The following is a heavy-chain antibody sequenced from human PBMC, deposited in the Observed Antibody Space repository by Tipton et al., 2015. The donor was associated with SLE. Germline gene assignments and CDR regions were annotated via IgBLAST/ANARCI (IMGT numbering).Heavy chain of an antibody. D-gene: IGHD3-10*01. CDR3: ARDPTLWFGELLPFDY. Sequence: TLSLTCAVYGGSFSGYYWSWIRQPPGKGLEWSGEINHSGSTNYNPSLKSRVTISVDTSKNQFSLKLSSVTAADTAVYYCARDPTLWFGELLPFDYWGQGTLVTVSS. CDR1: GGSFSGYY. V-gene: IGHV4-34*01. CDR2: INHSGST. J-gene: IGHJ4*02.